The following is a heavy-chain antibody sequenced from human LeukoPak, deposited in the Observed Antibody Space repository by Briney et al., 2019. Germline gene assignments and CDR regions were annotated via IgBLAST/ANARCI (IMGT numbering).Heavy chain of an antibody. CDR1: GFTFDDYA. V-gene: IGHV3-9*01. CDR2: ISWNSGSI. D-gene: IGHD6-19*01. Sequence: GGSLRLSCAASGFTFDDYAMHWVRQAPGKGLEWVSGISWNSGSIGYADSVKGRFTISRDNAKNSLYLQMNSLRAEDTALYYCAKDYSSGWYGPFDYWGQGTLVTVSS. CDR3: AKDYSSGWYGPFDY. J-gene: IGHJ4*02.